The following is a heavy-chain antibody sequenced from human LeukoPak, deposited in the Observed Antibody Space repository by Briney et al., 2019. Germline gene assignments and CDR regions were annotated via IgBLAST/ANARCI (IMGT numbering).Heavy chain of an antibody. CDR2: ISSSSTYI. CDR3: ARDLAVAGKY. Sequence: KPGGSLRLSCAASGFTFSSYSMNWVRQAPGKGLEWDSSISSSSTYIYYADSVKGRFTISRGNAKNSLYLQMNSLRAEDTAVYYCARDLAVAGKYWGQGTLVTVSS. D-gene: IGHD6-19*01. V-gene: IGHV3-21*01. J-gene: IGHJ4*02. CDR1: GFTFSSYS.